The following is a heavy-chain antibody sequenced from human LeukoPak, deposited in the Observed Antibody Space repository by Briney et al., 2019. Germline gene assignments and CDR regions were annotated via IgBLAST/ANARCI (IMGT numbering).Heavy chain of an antibody. D-gene: IGHD6-19*01. CDR2: ISSSGSTI. Sequence: GGSLRLSCAASGFTFSDYYMSWIRQAPGKGLEWVSYISSSGSTIYYADSVKGRFTISRDNAKNSLYLQMNSLRAEDTAVYYCARRCSSGWYYFDYWGQGTLVTVSS. V-gene: IGHV3-11*04. J-gene: IGHJ4*02. CDR3: ARRCSSGWYYFDY. CDR1: GFTFSDYY.